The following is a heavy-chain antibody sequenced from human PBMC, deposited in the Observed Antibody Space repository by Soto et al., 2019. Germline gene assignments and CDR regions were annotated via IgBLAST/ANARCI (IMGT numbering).Heavy chain of an antibody. D-gene: IGHD5-18*01. V-gene: IGHV4-34*01. CDR2: INHSGST. CDR3: ASTSGYSYGSFDY. CDR1: GGSFSGYY. Sequence: KPSETLSLTCAVYGGSFSGYYWSWIRQPPGKGLEWIGEINHSGSTNYNPSLKSRVTISVDTSKNQFSLKLSSVTAADTAVYYCASTSGYSYGSFDYWGQGTLVTVSS. J-gene: IGHJ4*02.